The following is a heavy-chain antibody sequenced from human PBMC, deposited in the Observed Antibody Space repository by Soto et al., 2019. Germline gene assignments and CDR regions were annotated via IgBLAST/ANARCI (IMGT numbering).Heavy chain of an antibody. V-gene: IGHV4-30-2*01. CDR2: IFPSGTT. J-gene: IGHJ4*02. Sequence: SETLSLTCGVSGGSLSGATYSWNWIRQPPGKGLEWIGYIFPSGTTYYNPSLKSRVTISIDVSKNQFSLSLRPLTAADTAVYYCARSREFDYWSQGTLVTVSS. CDR1: GGSLSGATYS. CDR3: ARSREFDY.